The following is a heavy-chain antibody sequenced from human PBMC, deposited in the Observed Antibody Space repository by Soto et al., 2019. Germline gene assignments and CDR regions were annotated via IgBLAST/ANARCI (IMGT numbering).Heavy chain of an antibody. CDR3: ARNAEGGYTSHYYFDY. CDR2: IIPIFGTA. J-gene: IGHJ4*02. D-gene: IGHD6-13*01. Sequence: SVKVSCKASGGTFSSYAISWVRQAPGQGLEWMGGIIPIFGTANYAQKFQGRVTITADESTSTAYMELSSLRSEDTAVYYCARNAEGGYTSHYYFDYWGQGTLVTVSS. V-gene: IGHV1-69*13. CDR1: GGTFSSYA.